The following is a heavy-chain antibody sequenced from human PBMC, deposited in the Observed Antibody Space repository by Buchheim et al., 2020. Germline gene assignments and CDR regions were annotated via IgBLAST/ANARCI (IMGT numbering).Heavy chain of an antibody. J-gene: IGHJ6*02. CDR2: IYYSGST. CDR1: GGSISSGGYY. V-gene: IGHV4-31*03. D-gene: IGHD3-3*01. CDR3: ARDRGYYDFWSGYFSPAYGMDV. Sequence: QVQLQESGPGLVKPSQTLSLTCTVSGGSISSGGYYWSWIRQHPGKGLEWIGYIYYSGSTYYNPSLKSRVTMSVDTSKNQFSLKLSSVTAADTAVYYCARDRGYYDFWSGYFSPAYGMDVWGQGTT.